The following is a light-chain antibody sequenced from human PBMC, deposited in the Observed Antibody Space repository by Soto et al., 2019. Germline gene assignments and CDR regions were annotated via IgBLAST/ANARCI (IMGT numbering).Light chain of an antibody. CDR1: QTVRNNY. J-gene: IGKJ1*01. CDR2: DAS. V-gene: IGKV3-20*01. Sequence: FVLTQSPGTLSLSPGERATLSCRASQTVRNNYLAWYQQKPGQAPRLLIYDASSRATGIPDRFSGGGSGTDFTLTISRLEPEDFAVYYCQQYGSSPPTWTFGQGTKVDIK. CDR3: QQYGSSPPTWT.